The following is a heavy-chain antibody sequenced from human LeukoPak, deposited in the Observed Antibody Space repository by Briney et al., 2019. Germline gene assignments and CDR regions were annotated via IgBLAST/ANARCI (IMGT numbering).Heavy chain of an antibody. CDR3: AKDLYDSSGYFYFDY. CDR1: GFTFSSYG. D-gene: IGHD3-22*01. Sequence: GGTLRLSCAASGFTFSSYGMSWVRQAPGKGLEWVSAISGSGGTTYYADSVKGRFTISRDNSKNTLYLQMNSLRAEDTAVYYCAKDLYDSSGYFYFDYWGQGTLVTVSS. V-gene: IGHV3-23*01. CDR2: ISGSGGTT. J-gene: IGHJ4*02.